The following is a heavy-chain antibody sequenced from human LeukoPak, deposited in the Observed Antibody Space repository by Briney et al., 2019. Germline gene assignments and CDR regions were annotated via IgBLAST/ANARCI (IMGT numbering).Heavy chain of an antibody. J-gene: IGHJ6*02. V-gene: IGHV3-74*01. D-gene: IGHD3-9*01. CDR1: GFTFSSYW. CDR3: TRDLMDYDVSTGLHHYYMDV. CDR2: ISGAGRNI. Sequence: GSLRLSCVASGFTFSSYWMHWVRQDPRKGLVWVSRISGAGRNINYADSVRGRFTISRDNAKNTLYLQMNTLRVEDTAVYYCTRDLMDYDVSTGLHHYYMDVWGQGTTVTVSS.